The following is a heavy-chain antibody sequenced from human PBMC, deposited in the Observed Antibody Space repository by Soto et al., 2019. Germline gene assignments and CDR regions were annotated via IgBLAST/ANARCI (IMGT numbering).Heavy chain of an antibody. J-gene: IGHJ4*02. CDR2: VHSTGST. Sequence: SETLSLTCTFSVGSMSGYHWSCVRQPAGKGLEWIGRVHSTGSTDYNPSVESRITVSLDTSKKQFSLKLRSVTAADTALYFCARDSVSLILFEYWGQRILVSVSS. CDR1: VGSMSGYH. D-gene: IGHD3-16*01. CDR3: ARDSVSLILFEY. V-gene: IGHV4-4*07.